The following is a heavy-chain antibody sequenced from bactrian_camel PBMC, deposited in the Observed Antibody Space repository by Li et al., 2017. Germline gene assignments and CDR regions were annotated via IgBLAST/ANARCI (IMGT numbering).Heavy chain of an antibody. Sequence: HVQLVESGGGSVQNGGSLRLSCAHSAYTSSMYCMGWFRQAPGKERERVATIDGDGTTTYADSVKGRFTISRDNAKNTLYLQLSSLKSEDTAMYYCAKDRVYGGSWYGIDYDYWGQGTQVTVS. D-gene: IGHD6*01. CDR1: AYTSSMYC. V-gene: IGHV3S1*01. J-gene: IGHJ4*01. CDR3: AKDRVYGGSWYGIDYDY. CDR2: IDGDGTT.